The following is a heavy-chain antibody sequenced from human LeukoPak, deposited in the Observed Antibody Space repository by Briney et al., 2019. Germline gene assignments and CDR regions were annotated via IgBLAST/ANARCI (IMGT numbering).Heavy chain of an antibody. CDR1: GGSFSGYY. CDR2: INHSGST. V-gene: IGHV4-34*01. J-gene: IGHJ4*02. Sequence: PSETLSLTRAVYGGSFSGYYWSWIRQPPGKGLEWIGEINHSGSTNYNPSLKSRVTISVDTSKNQFSLKLSSVTAADTAVYYCARSGYSSGWYESVWGQGTLVTVS. CDR3: ARSGYSSGWYESV. D-gene: IGHD6-19*01.